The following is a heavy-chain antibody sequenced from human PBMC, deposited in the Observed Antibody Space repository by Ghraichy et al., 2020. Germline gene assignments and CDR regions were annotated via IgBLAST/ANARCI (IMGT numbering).Heavy chain of an antibody. CDR3: ARNTGYSSSWYVHWFDP. V-gene: IGHV3-23*01. Sequence: ESLNISCAASGFTFSSYAMSWVRQAPGKGLEWVSAISGSGGSTYYADSVKGRFTISRDNSKNTLYLQMNSLRAEDTAVYYCARNTGYSSSWYVHWFDPWGQGTLVTVSS. CDR1: GFTFSSYA. D-gene: IGHD6-13*01. J-gene: IGHJ5*02. CDR2: ISGSGGST.